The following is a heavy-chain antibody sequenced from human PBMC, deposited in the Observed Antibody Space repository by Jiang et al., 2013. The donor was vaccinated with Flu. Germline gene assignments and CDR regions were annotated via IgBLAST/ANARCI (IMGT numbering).Heavy chain of an antibody. V-gene: IGHV1-69*17. CDR3: ARNLMVQCSGYDLFDY. D-gene: IGHD5-12*01. CDR1: GGTFSKSA. CDR2: IIPMFEIA. Sequence: SGAEVKKPGSSVKVSCKASGGTFSKSAINWVRQAPGQGLEWLGAIIPMFEIATYAQRLQGRVTITADKSTSTTYMEVSGLRSEDTAVYYCARNLMVQCSGYDLFDYWGQGTLVTVSS. J-gene: IGHJ4*02.